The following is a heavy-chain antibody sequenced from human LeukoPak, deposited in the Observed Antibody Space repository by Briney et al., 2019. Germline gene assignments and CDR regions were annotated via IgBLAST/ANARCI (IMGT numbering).Heavy chain of an antibody. CDR2: INSDGSST. D-gene: IGHD3-3*01. CDR3: ARGRGYYSSDAFDI. Sequence: GGSLRLSCAASRFTFSNYWMHWDRQAPGKGLVYVSRINSDGSSTSHADSVKGRFTISRDNAKNTLYLQMNSLRAEDTAVYYCARGRGYYSSDAFDIWGQGTMVTVSS. V-gene: IGHV3-74*01. J-gene: IGHJ3*02. CDR1: RFTFSNYW.